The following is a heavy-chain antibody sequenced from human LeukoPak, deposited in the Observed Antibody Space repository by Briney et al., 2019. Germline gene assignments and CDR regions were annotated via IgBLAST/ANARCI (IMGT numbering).Heavy chain of an antibody. CDR1: GFTFTRYT. CDR2: VLYDRRKK. V-gene: IGHV3-30*04. J-gene: IGHJ4*02. Sequence: GGSLRLSCAASGFTFTRYTMHGVRQAPGKGLELLALVLYDRRKKYYAASVKCRFTLSRDNSKNTLSLQMNTLRPDDTAVYYCVRDNYGGILDFWGQGTLVTVFS. D-gene: IGHD2-21*01. CDR3: VRDNYGGILDF.